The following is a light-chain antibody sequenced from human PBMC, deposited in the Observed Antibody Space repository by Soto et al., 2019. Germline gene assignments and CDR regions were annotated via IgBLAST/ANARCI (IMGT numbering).Light chain of an antibody. J-gene: IGKJ5*01. CDR3: QEYNSAPIT. Sequence: IQMTQSPSSLSASVGDRVTITCRASQYINFYLAWYQQKPGKVPKLLIYGTSNLESGVPSRFSGSGSGTDFTLTIGSLQPEDVATYYCQEYNSAPITFGQGTRLEIK. CDR1: QYINFY. CDR2: GTS. V-gene: IGKV1-27*01.